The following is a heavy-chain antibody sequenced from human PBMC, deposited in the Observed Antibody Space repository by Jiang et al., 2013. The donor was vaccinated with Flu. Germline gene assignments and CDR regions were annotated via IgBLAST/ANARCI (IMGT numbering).Heavy chain of an antibody. J-gene: IGHJ4*02. CDR2: ISGSDGST. CDR3: AKGSGSGWWVDYSFDY. CDR1: GFTFSTYA. V-gene: IGHV3-23*04. D-gene: IGHD6-19*01. Sequence: EVQLVESGGGLVQPGGSLRLSCAASGFTFSTYAMTWVRQSPGKGLEWVSGISGSDGSTYFADSVKGRFTVSRDNSKNMVYLQMNSLRAEDTAVYFCAKGSGSGWWVDYSFDYWGQGTLVTV.